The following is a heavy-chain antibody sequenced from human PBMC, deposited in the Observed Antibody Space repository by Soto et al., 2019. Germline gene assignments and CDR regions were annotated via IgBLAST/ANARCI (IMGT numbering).Heavy chain of an antibody. CDR1: GFTFSSYS. J-gene: IGHJ6*02. V-gene: IGHV3-21*01. CDR2: ISSSSSYI. CDR3: ARKGHCSSTSCYYYGMDV. Sequence: EVQLVESGGGLVKPGGSLRLSYAASGFTFSSYSMNWVRQAPGKGLEWVSSISSSSSYIYYADSVKGRFTISRDNAKNSLYLQMNSLRAEDTAVYYCARKGHCSSTSCYYYGMDVWGQGTTVTVSS. D-gene: IGHD2-2*01.